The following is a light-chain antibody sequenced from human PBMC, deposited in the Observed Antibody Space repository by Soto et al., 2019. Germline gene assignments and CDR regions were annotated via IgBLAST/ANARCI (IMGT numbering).Light chain of an antibody. Sequence: QAVVTQEPSLTVSPGGTVTLTCASSTGAVTSGHYPYWFQQKPGQAPATLIYDTTNKNSWTPARFAGSLLGGKAALTLSGAQPEDEAEYYCLLFYSGSRVFGGGTKLTVL. CDR1: TGAVTSGHY. V-gene: IGLV7-46*01. CDR3: LLFYSGSRV. J-gene: IGLJ2*01. CDR2: DTT.